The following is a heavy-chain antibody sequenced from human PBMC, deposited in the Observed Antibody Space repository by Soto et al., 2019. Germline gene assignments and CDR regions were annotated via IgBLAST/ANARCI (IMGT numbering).Heavy chain of an antibody. D-gene: IGHD6-19*01. J-gene: IGHJ5*02. CDR1: GGTFSSYA. V-gene: IGHV1-69*12. CDR3: ARAAVAGTGWLDP. CDR2: IIPIFGTA. Sequence: QVQLVQSGAEVKKPGSSVKVSCKASGGTFSSYAISWVRQAPGQGLEWMGGIIPIFGTANYAQKFQGRVTMTADEATSTAYMELRSVRSDDTAVYYCARAAVAGTGWLDPGGQGTLVTVS.